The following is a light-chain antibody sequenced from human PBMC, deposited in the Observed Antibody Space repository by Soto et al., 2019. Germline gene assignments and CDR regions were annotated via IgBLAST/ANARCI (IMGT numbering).Light chain of an antibody. CDR2: GAS. Sequence: EIVLTQSPATLYLSPGEGATLSCRASQRVNSSYLAWYQQKPGQAPRLLISGASDRATGFPARVSGSGYGTDFTLTIIRLEPEDFAFYYCQQYVNSPVTFGQGAKLQIK. V-gene: IGKV3-20*01. CDR1: QRVNSSY. CDR3: QQYVNSPVT. J-gene: IGKJ2*01.